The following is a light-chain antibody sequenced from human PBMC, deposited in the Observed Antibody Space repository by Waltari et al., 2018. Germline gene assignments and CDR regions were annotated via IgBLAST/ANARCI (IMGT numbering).Light chain of an antibody. CDR2: QDS. CDR1: ALPKQY. Sequence: SYELTQPPSVSVSPGQTARITCTGDALPKQYVYWYQQKTGQAPVFVRYQDSERPSGIPERFSGSPSGTTGTLTISGVQAEDEADYYCQSADSSDTYVLFGGGTKVTVL. V-gene: IGLV3-25*03. J-gene: IGLJ3*02. CDR3: QSADSSDTYVL.